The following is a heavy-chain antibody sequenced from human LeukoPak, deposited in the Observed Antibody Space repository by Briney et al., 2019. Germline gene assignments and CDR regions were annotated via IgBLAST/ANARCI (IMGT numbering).Heavy chain of an antibody. J-gene: IGHJ4*02. CDR3: ARVVVTTNSIDY. D-gene: IGHD2-21*02. CDR2: T. V-gene: IGHV3-66*01. Sequence: TRYVDSVKGRFTISRDNSKNTLYLQMNSLRAEDTAVYYCARVVVTTNSIDYWGQGTLVTVSS.